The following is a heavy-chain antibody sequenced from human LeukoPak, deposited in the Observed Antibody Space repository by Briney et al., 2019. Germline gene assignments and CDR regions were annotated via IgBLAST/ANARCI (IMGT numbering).Heavy chain of an antibody. CDR2: IYSSGST. V-gene: IGHV4-4*07. Sequence: PSETLSLTCTVSGASISSFYWTWIRQPAGKGLEWIGLIYSSGSTNYNPSLKSRVTMSVDTSKNQFSLKLSSVTAADTAIYYCAREVASLDYWGQGTLVTVSS. J-gene: IGHJ4*02. D-gene: IGHD2-21*01. CDR3: AREVASLDY. CDR1: GASISSFY.